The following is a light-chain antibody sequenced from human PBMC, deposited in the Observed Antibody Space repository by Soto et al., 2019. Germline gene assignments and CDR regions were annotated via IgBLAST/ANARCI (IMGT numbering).Light chain of an antibody. V-gene: IGLV2-14*01. J-gene: IGLJ1*01. Sequence: QPVLTQPASVSGSPGQSITISCTGTSSDIDTYNYVSWYQQYPGKAPKLMIYGVTNRPSGVSNRFSGSKTGNTASLTISGLQAEDEADYYCFSHRGGDSHVFGTGTKLTVL. CDR1: SSDIDTYNY. CDR2: GVT. CDR3: FSHRGGDSHV.